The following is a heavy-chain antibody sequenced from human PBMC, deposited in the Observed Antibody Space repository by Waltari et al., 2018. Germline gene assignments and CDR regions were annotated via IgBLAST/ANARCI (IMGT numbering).Heavy chain of an antibody. CDR3: ARVSPYNYYGSGSYYKGGWNYYYYYMDV. CDR1: GGSFSGYY. D-gene: IGHD3-10*01. CDR2: INHSGST. Sequence: QVQLQQWGAGLLKPSETLSLTCAVYGGSFSGYYWSWIRQPPGKGLEWIGEINHSGSTNYNPSLKSRVTISVDTSKNQFSLKLSSVTAADTAVYYCARVSPYNYYGSGSYYKGGWNYYYYYMDVWGKGTTVTVSS. V-gene: IGHV4-34*01. J-gene: IGHJ6*03.